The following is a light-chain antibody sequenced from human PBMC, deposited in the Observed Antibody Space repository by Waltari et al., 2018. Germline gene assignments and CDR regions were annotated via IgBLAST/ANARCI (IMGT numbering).Light chain of an antibody. J-gene: IGLJ2*01. CDR1: SGDIGAYNS. V-gene: IGLV2-8*01. CDR3: NSFAGSDTVV. Sequence: QSALTQPPSASGSPGQSVTISCTGTSGDIGAYNSVNWYRQHPGKVPKLMIYDVNRRPSGVPDRSSGPKSGNTASLTVSGLQPEDEAVYYCNSFAGSDTVVFGGGTTLTVL. CDR2: DVN.